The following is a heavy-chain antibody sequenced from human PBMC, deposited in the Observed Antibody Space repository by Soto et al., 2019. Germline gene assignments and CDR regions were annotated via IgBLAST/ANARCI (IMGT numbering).Heavy chain of an antibody. CDR2: IRSKANSYAT. Sequence: PGGSLRLSCAASGFTFSGSAMHWVRQASGKGLEWVGRIRSKANSYATAYAASVKGRFTISRDDSKNTAYLQMNSLKTEDTAVYYCTRSLKSSKENENDYWGQGTLVTVSS. J-gene: IGHJ4*02. V-gene: IGHV3-73*01. CDR1: GFTFSGSA. CDR3: TRSLKSSKENENDY.